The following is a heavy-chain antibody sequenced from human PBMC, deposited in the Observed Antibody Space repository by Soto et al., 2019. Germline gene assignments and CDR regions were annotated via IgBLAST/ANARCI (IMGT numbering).Heavy chain of an antibody. CDR1: GFTFSSYA. Sequence: GGSLRLSCAASGFTFSSYAMHWVRQAPGKGLEWVAVISYDGSNKYYADSVKGRFTVSRDNSKNTLYLQMNSLRAEDTAVYYCASLYFDWFPPPYYYYGMDVWGQGTTVTVSS. D-gene: IGHD3-9*01. CDR3: ASLYFDWFPPPYYYYGMDV. V-gene: IGHV3-30-3*01. J-gene: IGHJ6*02. CDR2: ISYDGSNK.